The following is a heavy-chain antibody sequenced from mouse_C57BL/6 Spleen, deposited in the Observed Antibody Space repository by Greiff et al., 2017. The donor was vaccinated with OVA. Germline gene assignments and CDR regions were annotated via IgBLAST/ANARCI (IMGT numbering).Heavy chain of an antibody. CDR2: ISSGSSTI. V-gene: IGHV5-17*01. CDR3: ARWGNYDAMDY. D-gene: IGHD2-1*01. CDR1: GFTFSDYG. Sequence: EVKLEESGGGLVKPGGSLKLSCAASGFTFSDYGMHWVRQAPEKGLEWVAYISSGSSTIYYADTVKGRFTISRDNAKNTLFLQMTSLRSEDTAMYYCARWGNYDAMDYWGQGTSVTVSS. J-gene: IGHJ4*01.